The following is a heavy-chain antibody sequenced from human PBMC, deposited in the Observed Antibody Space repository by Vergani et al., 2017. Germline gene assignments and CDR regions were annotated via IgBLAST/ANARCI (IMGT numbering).Heavy chain of an antibody. Sequence: EVQLVESGGDLAQPGGSLTLSCVAYGLVFSDYTMSWVRQAPGRGLECVSIISGSATGGVTYVADSVKGRFTIFRDNSKNTLYLQMNSLRAEDTAVYYCAKLXSGRIVGPLYYFDSWGQGTLVTVSS. CDR1: GLVFSDYT. CDR2: ISGSATGGVT. V-gene: IGHV3-23*04. D-gene: IGHD1-26*01. CDR3: AKLXSGRIVGPLYYFDS. J-gene: IGHJ4*02.